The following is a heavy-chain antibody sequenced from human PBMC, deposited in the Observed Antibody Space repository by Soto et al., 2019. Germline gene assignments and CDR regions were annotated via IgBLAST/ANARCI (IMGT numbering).Heavy chain of an antibody. D-gene: IGHD3-3*01. CDR1: GYTFTNHG. J-gene: IGHJ4*02. V-gene: IGHV1-18*01. Sequence: QVQLVQSGAEVKNPGASVRVSCEASGYTFTNHGISWVRQAPGQGLEWMGWISAYNGDTKYAQKFQGRVTLTTDSSTSTAYMELRSLRSDDTAVYYCARYPSNTSGYDQFFDYWGQGTLVTVSS. CDR2: ISAYNGDT. CDR3: ARYPSNTSGYDQFFDY.